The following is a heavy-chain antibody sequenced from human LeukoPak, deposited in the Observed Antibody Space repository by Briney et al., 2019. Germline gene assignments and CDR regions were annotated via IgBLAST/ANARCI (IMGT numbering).Heavy chain of an antibody. J-gene: IGHJ6*03. D-gene: IGHD3-22*01. V-gene: IGHV4-61*02. CDR3: ARLIGHYYYYYMDV. CDR1: GGSISSGSYY. CDR2: IYTSGST. Sequence: NPSETLSLTCTVSGGSISSGSYYWSWNRQPAGKGLEWIGRIYTSGSTNYNPSLKSRVTISVDTSKNQFSLKLSSVTAADTAVYYCARLIGHYYYYYMDVWGKGTTVTVSS.